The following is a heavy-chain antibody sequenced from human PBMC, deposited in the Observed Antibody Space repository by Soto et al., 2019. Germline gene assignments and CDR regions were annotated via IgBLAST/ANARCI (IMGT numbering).Heavy chain of an antibody. V-gene: IGHV1-18*01. CDR2: ISAYNGNT. J-gene: IGHJ5*02. Sequence: GASVKVSCKASGYTFTSYGISWVRQAPGQGLEWMGWISAYNGNTNYAQKLQGRVTMTTDTSTSTAYMELRSLRSDDTAVYYCARGGYDILTGYYYNWFDPWGQGTLVTVSS. CDR3: ARGGYDILTGYYYNWFDP. D-gene: IGHD3-9*01. CDR1: GYTFTSYG.